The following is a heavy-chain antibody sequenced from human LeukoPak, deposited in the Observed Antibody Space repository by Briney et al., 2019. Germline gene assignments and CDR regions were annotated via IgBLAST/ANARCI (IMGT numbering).Heavy chain of an antibody. D-gene: IGHD2-21*01. Sequence: GGSLRLSCAASGFTFSSYAMSWVRQTPGKGLEWVSAMTGSGGSTYYADSVKGRFTISRDNSKNTLYLQMNSLRAEDTAVYYCARDLIDGPLDYWGQGTLVTVSS. CDR2: MTGSGGST. V-gene: IGHV3-23*01. CDR1: GFTFSSYA. J-gene: IGHJ4*02. CDR3: ARDLIDGPLDY.